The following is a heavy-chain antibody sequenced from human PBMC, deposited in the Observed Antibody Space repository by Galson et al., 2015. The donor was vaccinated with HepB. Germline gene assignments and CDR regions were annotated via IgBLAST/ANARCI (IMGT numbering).Heavy chain of an antibody. CDR3: ARAHDYGDFYLVV. Sequence: SLRLSCAASGFTFSSYGMHWVRQAPGKGLEWVAVIWYDGSNKYYADSVKGRFTISRDNSKNTLYLQMNSLRAEDTAVYYCARAHDYGDFYLVVWGQGTLVTVSS. J-gene: IGHJ4*02. CDR1: GFTFSSYG. CDR2: IWYDGSNK. V-gene: IGHV3-33*01. D-gene: IGHD4-17*01.